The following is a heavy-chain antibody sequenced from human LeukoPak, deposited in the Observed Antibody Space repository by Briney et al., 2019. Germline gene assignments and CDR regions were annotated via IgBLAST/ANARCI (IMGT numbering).Heavy chain of an antibody. Sequence: PSETLSLTCTVSGASISSYCWTWIRQSPGQGLEWIGYIYHTGATSYNPSLKSRVTMSIDTSKKQFSLKLTSVTAADTAVYFCARYGVSGWVIDNWGQGTLVTVSS. D-gene: IGHD6-19*01. CDR1: GASISSYC. CDR3: ARYGVSGWVIDN. V-gene: IGHV4-59*08. CDR2: IYHTGAT. J-gene: IGHJ4*02.